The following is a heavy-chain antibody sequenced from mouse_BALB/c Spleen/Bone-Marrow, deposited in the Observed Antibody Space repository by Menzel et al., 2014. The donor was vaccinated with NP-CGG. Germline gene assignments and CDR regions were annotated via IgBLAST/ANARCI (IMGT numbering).Heavy chain of an antibody. CDR1: GFSLTSSG. CDR3: ARGGEFITSAFDY. J-gene: IGHJ2*01. CDR2: IWAGGST. D-gene: IGHD1-2*01. V-gene: IGHV2-9*02. Sequence: VKLMESGPGLVAPSQSLSITCTVSGFSLTSSGVHWARQPPGKGLEWLGVIWAGGSTNYNSALMSRLSISRDNSKSQVFLKMNSLQTDDTAMYYCARGGEFITSAFDYWGQGTTLTVSS.